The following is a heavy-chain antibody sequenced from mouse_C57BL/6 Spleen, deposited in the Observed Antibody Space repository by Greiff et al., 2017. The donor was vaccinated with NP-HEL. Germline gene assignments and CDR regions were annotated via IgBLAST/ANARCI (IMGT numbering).Heavy chain of an antibody. D-gene: IGHD2-5*01. CDR1: GYTFTSYW. CDR3: ARVYSNRFYYYAMDY. Sequence: VQLQQSGAELVKPGASVKLSCKASGYTFTSYWMQWVKQRPGQGLEWIGEIDPSDSYTNYNQKFKGKATLTVDTSSSTAYMQLSSLTSEDSAVYYCARVYSNRFYYYAMDYWGQGTSVTVSS. J-gene: IGHJ4*01. CDR2: IDPSDSYT. V-gene: IGHV1-50*01.